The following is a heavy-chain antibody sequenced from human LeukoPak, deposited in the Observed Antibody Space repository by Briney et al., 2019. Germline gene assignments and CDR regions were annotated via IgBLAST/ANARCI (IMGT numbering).Heavy chain of an antibody. V-gene: IGHV3-23*01. CDR3: AKTYCSSTSCQLDY. J-gene: IGHJ4*02. D-gene: IGHD2-2*01. CDR1: GFTFSSYA. Sequence: GGSLRLSCAASGFTFSSYAMSWVRQAPGKGLEWVSAISGSGGSTYYADSVKGRFTISRDNSKNTLYLQMNSLKAEDTAVYYCAKTYCSSTSCQLDYWGQGTLVTVSP. CDR2: ISGSGGST.